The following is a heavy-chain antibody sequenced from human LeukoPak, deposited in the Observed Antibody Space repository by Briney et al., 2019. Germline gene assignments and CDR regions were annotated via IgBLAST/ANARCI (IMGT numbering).Heavy chain of an antibody. J-gene: IGHJ4*02. Sequence: PGGSLRLSCAASGFTVSSNYMSWVRQAPGKGLKWFSVIYSGGSTYYADSVKGRFTISRDNSKNTLYLQMNSLRAEDTAVYYCARGGYYDSSGYSEFDYWGQGTLVTVSS. CDR3: ARGGYYDSSGYSEFDY. V-gene: IGHV3-53*01. D-gene: IGHD3-22*01. CDR1: GFTVSSNY. CDR2: IYSGGST.